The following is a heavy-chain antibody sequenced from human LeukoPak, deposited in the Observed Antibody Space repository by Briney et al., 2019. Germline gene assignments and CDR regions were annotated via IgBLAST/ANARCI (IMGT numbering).Heavy chain of an antibody. V-gene: IGHV3-23*01. D-gene: IGHD3-22*01. Sequence: PGGSLRLSCAASGFPLSSYAMSWVRQVPGKGLEWVSATSSSDDGTYHADSVKGRFTISRDRSKNTLFLQIHSLRAEDTAVYYCALKPSGYFNFDHWGQGTLVTVSS. CDR3: ALKPSGYFNFDH. CDR2: TSSSDDGT. CDR1: GFPLSSYA. J-gene: IGHJ4*02.